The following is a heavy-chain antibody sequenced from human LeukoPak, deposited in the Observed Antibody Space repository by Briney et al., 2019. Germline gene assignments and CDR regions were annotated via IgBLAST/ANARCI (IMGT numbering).Heavy chain of an antibody. J-gene: IGHJ3*02. CDR1: GYTFTDYY. V-gene: IGHV1-2*02. CDR2: IDPDSGGT. D-gene: IGHD3-22*01. Sequence: ASVKVSCKTSGYTFTDYYIHWVRQAPGQGLEWKGCIDPDSGGTKSPQRFQGRVTVTRDTSITTAYMELSRLSFDDMAVYYCAREYYDSSGLKHAFDIWGQGTMVTVSS. CDR3: AREYYDSSGLKHAFDI.